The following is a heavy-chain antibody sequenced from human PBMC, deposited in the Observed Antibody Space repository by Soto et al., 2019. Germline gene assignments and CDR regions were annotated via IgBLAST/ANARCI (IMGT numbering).Heavy chain of an antibody. V-gene: IGHV3-23*01. CDR3: AKDGNNYGYSYAMDV. J-gene: IGHJ6*02. D-gene: IGHD5-18*01. Sequence: GGSLRLSCAASGFTFSTYVMSWVRQAPGKGLEWVSAISGRGGSTYYADSVKGRFTISRDNSKNTVYLQMNSLRAEDTAVYYCAKDGNNYGYSYAMDVWGQGTPVTVSS. CDR2: ISGRGGST. CDR1: GFTFSTYV.